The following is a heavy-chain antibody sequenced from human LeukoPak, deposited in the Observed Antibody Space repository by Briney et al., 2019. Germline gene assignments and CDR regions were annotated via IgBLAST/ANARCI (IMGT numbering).Heavy chain of an antibody. V-gene: IGHV3-64*01. CDR2: ISSNGGNT. CDR3: ARAWSRVDPFDM. Sequence: GGSLRLSCAASGFIFRDYSMHWVRQAPGKGLEYVSAISSNGGNTYHANSVKDRFTISRDNANNSLYLEMNNLSAEDTAVYYCARAWSRVDPFDMWGQGTVVTVSS. D-gene: IGHD2-8*02. CDR1: GFIFRDYS. J-gene: IGHJ3*02.